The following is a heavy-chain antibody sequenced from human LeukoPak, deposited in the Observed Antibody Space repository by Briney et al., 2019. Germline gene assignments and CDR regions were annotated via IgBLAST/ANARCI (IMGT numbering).Heavy chain of an antibody. CDR2: IYPGDSDT. V-gene: IGHV5-51*01. J-gene: IGHJ4*02. CDR3: ARTSNYDILTGYH. CDR1: GDSFTSYW. Sequence: GESLKISCKGSGDSFTSYWIGWVRQMPGKGLEWMGIIYPGDSDTRYSPSFQGQVTISADKSISTAYLQWSSLKASDTAMYYCARTSNYDILTGYHWGQGTLVTVYS. D-gene: IGHD3-9*01.